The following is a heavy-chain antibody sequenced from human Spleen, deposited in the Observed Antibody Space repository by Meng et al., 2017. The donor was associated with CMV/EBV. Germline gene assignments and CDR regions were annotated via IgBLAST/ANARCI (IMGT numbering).Heavy chain of an antibody. V-gene: IGHV3-33*01. J-gene: IGHJ6*02. CDR3: ARPANYDFWSGYFYYYYGMDV. D-gene: IGHD3-3*01. Sequence: FGDSVEGRFTISRDKSKNTLYVQMNSLRAEDTAVYYCARPANYDFWSGYFYYYYGMDVWGQGTTVTVSS.